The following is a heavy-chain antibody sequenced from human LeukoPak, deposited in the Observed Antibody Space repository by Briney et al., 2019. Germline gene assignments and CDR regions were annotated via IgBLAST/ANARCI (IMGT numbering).Heavy chain of an antibody. D-gene: IGHD2-2*01. V-gene: IGHV4-38-2*02. CDR1: GYSISSGYY. Sequence: SETLSLTCTVSGYSISSGYYWGWIRQPPGKGLEWIGSIYHSGSTNYNPSLKSRVTISVDTSKNQFSLKLSSVTAADTAVYYCARGSWGYCSSTSCQTASDYWGQGTLVTVSS. CDR3: ARGSWGYCSSTSCQTASDY. CDR2: IYHSGST. J-gene: IGHJ4*02.